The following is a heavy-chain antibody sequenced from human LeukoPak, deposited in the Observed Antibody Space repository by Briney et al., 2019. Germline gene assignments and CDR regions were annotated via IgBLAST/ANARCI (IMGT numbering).Heavy chain of an antibody. CDR1: GFTFSSYS. CDR3: ARVGDIVVVPAAMRRYYFDY. D-gene: IGHD2-2*01. J-gene: IGHJ4*02. Sequence: GGSLRLSCAASGFTFSSYSMNWVRQAPGKGLEWVSSISSSSSYIYYADSVKGRLTISRDNAKNSLYLQMNSLRAEDTAVYYCARVGDIVVVPAAMRRYYFDYWGQGTLVTVSS. V-gene: IGHV3-21*01. CDR2: ISSSSSYI.